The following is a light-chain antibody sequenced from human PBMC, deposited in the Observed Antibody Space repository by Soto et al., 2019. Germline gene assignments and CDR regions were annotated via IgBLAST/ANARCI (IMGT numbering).Light chain of an antibody. CDR2: GAS. CDR3: QQYDTSTWT. CDR1: QSVDNSY. J-gene: IGKJ1*01. V-gene: IGKV3-20*01. Sequence: EIVLTQSPGTLSLSSGERATLSCKTSQSVDNSYLAWYQHKHGQPPRLLIYGASGRETGIPERFRASGAGTECTLTITRLEPEDVAVDYCQQYDTSTWTFGQGTKVDIK.